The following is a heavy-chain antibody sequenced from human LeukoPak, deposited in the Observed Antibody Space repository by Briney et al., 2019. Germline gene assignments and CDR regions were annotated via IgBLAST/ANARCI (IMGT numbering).Heavy chain of an antibody. CDR2: FYYSGST. CDR1: GGSFSSSSYY. V-gene: IGHV4-39*01. J-gene: IGHJ4*02. D-gene: IGHD4-23*01. CDR3: ARIDGGHHLSPFDY. Sequence: SETLSLTCTVSGGSFSSSSYYWGWIRQPPGKGLEWIGSFYYSGSTYYNPSLKSRVTISVDTSKNQFSLKLSSVTAADTTIYYCARIDGGHHLSPFDYWGQGTLVTVSS.